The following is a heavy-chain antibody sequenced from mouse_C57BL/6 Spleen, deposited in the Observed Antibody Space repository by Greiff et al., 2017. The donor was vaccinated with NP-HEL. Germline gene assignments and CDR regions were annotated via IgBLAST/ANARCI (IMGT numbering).Heavy chain of an antibody. CDR3: AREGGLLWSSWFAY. CDR1: GYAFSSYW. V-gene: IGHV1-80*01. J-gene: IGHJ3*01. Sequence: VQLVESGAELVKPGASVKISCKASGYAFSSYWMNWVKQRPGKGLEWIGQLYPGDGDTNYNGKFKGKATLTADKSSSTAYMQLSSLTSEDSAVYFCAREGGLLWSSWFAYWGQGTLVTVSA. CDR2: LYPGDGDT. D-gene: IGHD2-1*01.